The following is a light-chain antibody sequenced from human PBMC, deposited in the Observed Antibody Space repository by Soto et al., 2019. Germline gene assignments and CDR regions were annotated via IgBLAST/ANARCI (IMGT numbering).Light chain of an antibody. CDR1: QTIGKY. V-gene: IGKV1-39*01. CDR3: QQSFSIPFT. CDR2: DAS. J-gene: IGKJ3*01. Sequence: DIQMTQSPSSLSATVGDRVTITCRASQTIGKYLNWYQQQPGKVPKLLIYDASYLQSGVPSRFSGSESGTDSTLNISDLRPEDFATYYCQQSFSIPFTFGPGT.